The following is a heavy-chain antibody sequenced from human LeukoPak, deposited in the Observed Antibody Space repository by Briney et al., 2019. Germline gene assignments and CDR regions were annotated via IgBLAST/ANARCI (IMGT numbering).Heavy chain of an antibody. CDR1: GYTFTSYG. D-gene: IGHD3-22*01. J-gene: IGHJ4*02. CDR2: ISAYNGNT. CDR3: ARTTYYYDSSGYYPLRY. V-gene: IGHV1-18*01. Sequence: ASVKVSCKASGYTFTSYGISWVRQAPGQGLEWMGWISAYNGNTNYAQKLQGRFTMTTDTSTSTAYMELRSLRSDDTAVYYCARTTYYYDSSGYYPLRYWGQGILVTVSS.